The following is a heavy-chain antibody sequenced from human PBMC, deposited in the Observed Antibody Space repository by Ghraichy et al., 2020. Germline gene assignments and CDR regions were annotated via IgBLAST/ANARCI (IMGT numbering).Heavy chain of an antibody. D-gene: IGHD2-2*01. J-gene: IGHJ4*02. CDR3: TRHPSSSSSTNRGFDY. CDR1: GFTFSGSA. V-gene: IGHV3-73*01. Sequence: GGSLRLSCAASGFTFSGSAIHWVRQASGKGLEWVGRIRSKTNTYATAYAASVKGRFTISRDDSKNTAYLQMNSLNTEDTAVYYCTRHPSSSSSTNRGFDYWGQGTLVTVSS. CDR2: IRSKTNTYAT.